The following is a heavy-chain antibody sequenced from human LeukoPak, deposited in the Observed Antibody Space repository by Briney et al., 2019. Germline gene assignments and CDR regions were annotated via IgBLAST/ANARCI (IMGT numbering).Heavy chain of an antibody. Sequence: SETLSLTCTLFGGSISSYYWSWIRQPAGKGLEWVARLHSSGSTNYNPSLKSRATMSVDTSKNQFSLKLRSVTAADTALYFCARGRLADYGDYEGFEYWGQGTLVTVSS. V-gene: IGHV4-4*07. CDR1: GGSISSYY. CDR2: LHSSGST. J-gene: IGHJ4*02. D-gene: IGHD4-17*01. CDR3: ARGRLADYGDYEGFEY.